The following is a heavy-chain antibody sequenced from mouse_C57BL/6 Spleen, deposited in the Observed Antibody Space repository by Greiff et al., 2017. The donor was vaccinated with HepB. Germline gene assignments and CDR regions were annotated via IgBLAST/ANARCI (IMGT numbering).Heavy chain of an antibody. CDR1: GFSLTSYG. D-gene: IGHD2-5*01. Sequence: QVQLQQSGPGLVQPSQSLSITCTVSGFSLTSYGVHWVRQSPGKGLEWLGVIWSGGSTDYNAAFISRLSISKDNSKSQVFFKMNSLQADDTAIYYCARNPAAYYSNYEGFFYYAMDYWGQGTSVTVSS. CDR2: IWSGGST. CDR3: ARNPAAYYSNYEGFFYYAMDY. J-gene: IGHJ4*01. V-gene: IGHV2-2*01.